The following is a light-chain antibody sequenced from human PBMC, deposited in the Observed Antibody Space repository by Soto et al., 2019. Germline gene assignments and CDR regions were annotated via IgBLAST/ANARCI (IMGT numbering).Light chain of an antibody. J-gene: IGKJ1*01. CDR2: KAS. CDR3: QHHNSYSEA. CDR1: QSISNW. V-gene: IGKV1-5*03. Sequence: DIQMTQSPSTLSASVGDRVTITCRASQSISNWLAWYQQKPGKAPKLLIYKASTLKSGVPSRFSGSGSGTEFTLTISSLQPDDFATYYCQHHNSYSEAFGQGTKVDIK.